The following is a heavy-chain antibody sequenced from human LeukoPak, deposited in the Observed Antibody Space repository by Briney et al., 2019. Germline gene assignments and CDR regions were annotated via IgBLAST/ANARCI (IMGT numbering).Heavy chain of an antibody. CDR1: GGSMSSYY. Sequence: SETLSLTCTVSGGSMSSYYWSWIRQPPGKGLEWIGYIYYSGSTNYNPSLKSQVTISVDTSKNQFSLKLSSVTAADTAVYYCARGGYSGYDYWYFDLWGRGTLVTVSS. V-gene: IGHV4-59*01. J-gene: IGHJ2*01. CDR3: ARGGYSGYDYWYFDL. CDR2: IYYSGST. D-gene: IGHD5-12*01.